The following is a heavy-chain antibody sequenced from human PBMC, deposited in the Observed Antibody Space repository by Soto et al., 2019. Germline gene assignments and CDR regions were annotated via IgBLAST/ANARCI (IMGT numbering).Heavy chain of an antibody. J-gene: IGHJ5*02. CDR1: GFTLTSYA. CDR2: TTGGAGLT. V-gene: IGHV3-23*01. CDR3: ARVDRGSVARPTRLDR. Sequence: EVQLLESGGGLVQPGGSLRLSCTASGFTLTSYAINWVRQAPGKGLEWVSATTGGAGLTYYADSVKGRFSVSSDNPGNTLYLQLNSLRPDDTAVYYCARVDRGSVARPTRLDRWGQGTLVAVSS. D-gene: IGHD2-21*01.